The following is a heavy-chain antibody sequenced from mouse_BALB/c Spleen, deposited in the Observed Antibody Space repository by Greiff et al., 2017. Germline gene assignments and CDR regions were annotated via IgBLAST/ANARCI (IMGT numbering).Heavy chain of an antibody. V-gene: IGHV3-8*02. D-gene: IGHD2-4*01. CDR1: GDSITSGY. Sequence: EVHLVESGPSLVKPSQTLSLTCSVTGDSITSGYWNWIRKFPGNKLEYMGYISYSGSTYYNPSLKSRISITRDTSKNQYYLQLNSVTTEDTATYYCARYRDYDYPFAYWGQGTLVTVSA. CDR2: ISYSGST. J-gene: IGHJ3*01. CDR3: ARYRDYDYPFAY.